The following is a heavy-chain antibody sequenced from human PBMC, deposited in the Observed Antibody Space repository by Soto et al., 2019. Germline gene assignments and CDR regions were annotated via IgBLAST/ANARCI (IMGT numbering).Heavy chain of an antibody. CDR2: INSNGGST. Sequence: GSLRLSCSASGFTFRTYTMHWVRQAPGKGLEYVSTINSNGGSTYYADSVRARFTISRDNSKNTLYLQMNSLRAEDTAVYYCAKEDVGGYYYSGLWGRGTLVTVSS. D-gene: IGHD1-26*01. J-gene: IGHJ4*02. V-gene: IGHV3-64*04. CDR1: GFTFRTYT. CDR3: AKEDVGGYYYSGL.